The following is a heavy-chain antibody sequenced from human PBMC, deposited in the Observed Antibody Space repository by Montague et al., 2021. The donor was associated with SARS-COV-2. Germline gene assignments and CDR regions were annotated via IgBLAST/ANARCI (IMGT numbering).Heavy chain of an antibody. D-gene: IGHD3-16*02. Sequence: SLRLSCAASGFTFSRYAMHWVRQAPGKGLEWVAVISYDGSNKYYSDSVXGRFTISRDNSKNTLYLQMNSLRAEDTAVYYCARDSYDYVWGSYRYIYWGQGTLVTVSS. CDR2: ISYDGSNK. CDR1: GFTFSRYA. V-gene: IGHV3-30*04. CDR3: ARDSYDYVWGSYRYIY. J-gene: IGHJ4*02.